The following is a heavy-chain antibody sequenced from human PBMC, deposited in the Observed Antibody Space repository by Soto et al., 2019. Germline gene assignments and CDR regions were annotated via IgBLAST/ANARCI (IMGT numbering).Heavy chain of an antibody. CDR1: GFTFSSYS. D-gene: IGHD6-6*01. Sequence: EVQLVESGGGLVQPGGSLRLSCAASGFTFSSYSMNWVRQAPGKGLEWVSYISSSSSTIYYADSVKGRFTISRDNAKNSLYLQMNSLRAEDTAVYYCARRFVNFIAARLYYYYMDVWGKGTTVTVSS. CDR2: ISSSSSTI. CDR3: ARRFVNFIAARLYYYYMDV. V-gene: IGHV3-48*01. J-gene: IGHJ6*03.